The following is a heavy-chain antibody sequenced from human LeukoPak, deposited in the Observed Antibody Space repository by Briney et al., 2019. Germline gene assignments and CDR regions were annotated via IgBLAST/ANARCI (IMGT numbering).Heavy chain of an antibody. CDR1: GFTFSSYA. V-gene: IGHV3-23*01. CDR2: IGGSGGST. Sequence: GGSLRLSCAASGFTFSSYAMSWVRQAPGKGLEWVSAIGGSGGSTYYADSVKGRFTISRDNSKNTLYLQMNSLRAEDTAVYYCAKDGRRYSSSKNYFDYWGQGTLVTVSS. D-gene: IGHD6-6*01. J-gene: IGHJ4*02. CDR3: AKDGRRYSSSKNYFDY.